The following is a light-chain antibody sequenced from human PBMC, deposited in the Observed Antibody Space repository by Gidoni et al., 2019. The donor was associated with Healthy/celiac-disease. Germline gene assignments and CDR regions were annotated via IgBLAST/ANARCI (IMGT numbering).Light chain of an antibody. CDR3: QQYGSPPL. CDR1: QSVSSSY. CDR2: GAS. V-gene: IGKV3-20*01. J-gene: IGKJ1*01. Sequence: IVLTQSPGTLSLSPGERATPSCRASQSVSSSYLALYQKKPGQAPRLLIYGASSRATGIPDRFSGSGSGTDFTLTISRLEPEDFAVYYCQQYGSPPLFGQGTKVEIK.